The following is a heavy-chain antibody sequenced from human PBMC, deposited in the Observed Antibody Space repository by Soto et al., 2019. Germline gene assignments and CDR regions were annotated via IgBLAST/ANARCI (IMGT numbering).Heavy chain of an antibody. CDR3: ARDRMEGLRFIHYYYYGMDV. CDR1: GGSISSGGYY. V-gene: IGHV4-31*03. D-gene: IGHD5-12*01. Sequence: SETLSLTCTVSGGSISSGGYYWSWIRQHPGKGLEWIGYIYYSGSTYYNPSLKSRVTISVDTSKNQFSLKLSSVTAADTAVYYCARDRMEGLRFIHYYYYGMDVWGQGTTVTVSS. J-gene: IGHJ6*02. CDR2: IYYSGST.